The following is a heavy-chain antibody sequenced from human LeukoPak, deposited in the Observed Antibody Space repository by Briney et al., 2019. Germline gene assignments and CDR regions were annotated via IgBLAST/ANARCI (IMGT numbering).Heavy chain of an antibody. CDR1: GFTFSNAW. Sequence: GGSLRLSCAASGFTFSNAWMSWVRQAPGKGLECVGRIKSKTDGVTTDYAAPVKGRFTISRDDSKNTLYLQMNSLKTEDTAVYYCTTDRVQSAWVWASKYGSGSYGARDNWFDPWGQGTLVTVSS. CDR3: TTDRVQSAWVWASKYGSGSYGARDNWFDP. CDR2: IKSKTDGVTT. V-gene: IGHV3-15*01. D-gene: IGHD3-10*01. J-gene: IGHJ5*02.